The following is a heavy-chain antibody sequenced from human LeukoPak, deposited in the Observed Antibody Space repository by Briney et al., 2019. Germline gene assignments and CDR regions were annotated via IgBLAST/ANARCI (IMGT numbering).Heavy chain of an antibody. Sequence: SETLSLTCTVSGDSISTYYWSWIRQPPGKGLEWIGYIFYSGSTNYNPSLKSRVTMSVDTSKNQFSLMLSSVTAADTAVYYCARSRGNSCYLYCFDPWGQGTLVTVSS. CDR1: GDSISTYY. D-gene: IGHD3-22*01. J-gene: IGHJ5*02. CDR3: ARSRGNSCYLYCFDP. CDR2: IFYSGST. V-gene: IGHV4-59*01.